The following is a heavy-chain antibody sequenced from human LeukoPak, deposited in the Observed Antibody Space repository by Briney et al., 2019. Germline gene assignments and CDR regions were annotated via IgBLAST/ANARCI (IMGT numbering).Heavy chain of an antibody. V-gene: IGHV4-38-2*01. D-gene: IGHD3-9*01. Sequence: SETLSFTCAVSGYSISSGYYWGWIRQPPGKGLEWIGSIYHSGSTYYNPSLKSRVTISVDTSKNQFSLKLSSVTAADTAVYYCAGTYVLRYFDWLLSWYYFDYWGQGTLVTVSS. CDR2: IYHSGST. CDR3: AGTYVLRYFDWLLSWYYFDY. J-gene: IGHJ4*02. CDR1: GYSISSGYY.